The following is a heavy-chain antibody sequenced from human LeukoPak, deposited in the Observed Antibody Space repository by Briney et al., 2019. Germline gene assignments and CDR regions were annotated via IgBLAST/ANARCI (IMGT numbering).Heavy chain of an antibody. D-gene: IGHD2-2*01. J-gene: IGHJ4*02. Sequence: GGSLRLSCAASGFTFSSYAMSWVRQAPGKGLEWVSGISGSGGSTYYVDSVKGRFTISRDNSKNTLYLKLNSLRAEDTAVYYCAKEGGIVVVPAAMTFFDYWGQGTLVTVSS. CDR1: GFTFSSYA. CDR3: AKEGGIVVVPAAMTFFDY. V-gene: IGHV3-23*01. CDR2: ISGSGGST.